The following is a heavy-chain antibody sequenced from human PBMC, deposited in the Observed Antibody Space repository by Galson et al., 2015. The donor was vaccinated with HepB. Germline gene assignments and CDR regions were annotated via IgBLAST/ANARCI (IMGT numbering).Heavy chain of an antibody. D-gene: IGHD5-24*01. CDR3: TPDTGYNFPDLSLDV. CDR1: GFPFSNYW. V-gene: IGHV3-15*01. Sequence: SLRLSCAVSGFPFSNYWMSWVRQAPGKGLEWVGRVKSKTHGGTTDYAAPVKGRFTISRDDSKNTLYLQMNSLKMEDTAVYYCTPDTGYNFPDLSLDVWGQGTTVTVSS. J-gene: IGHJ6*02. CDR2: VKSKTHGGTT.